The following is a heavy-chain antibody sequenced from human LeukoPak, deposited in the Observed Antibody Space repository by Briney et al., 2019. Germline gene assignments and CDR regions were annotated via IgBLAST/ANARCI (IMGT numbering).Heavy chain of an antibody. CDR2: ITGSGGNT. D-gene: IGHD3-9*01. Sequence: GRSLRLSCAASGFTSSNYAMSWVRQAPGKGLEWVSAITGSGGNTYYADSVKGRFTISRDNSKNTVFLQMNSLRAEDTAVYYCAKWGDYDVLTGYYVSDYWGQGTLVTVSS. J-gene: IGHJ4*02. V-gene: IGHV3-23*01. CDR3: AKWGDYDVLTGYYVSDY. CDR1: GFTSSNYA.